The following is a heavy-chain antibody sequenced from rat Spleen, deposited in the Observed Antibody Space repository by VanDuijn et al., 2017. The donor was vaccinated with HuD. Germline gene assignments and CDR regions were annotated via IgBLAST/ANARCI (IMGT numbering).Heavy chain of an antibody. CDR3: TRGGYFRY. CDR2: INYDGRST. J-gene: IGHJ2*01. CDR1: GFIFSDHY. Sequence: EVQLVESNGGLVEPGRSLKLSCAASGFIFSDHYVAWVRQAPTKGLEWVATINYDGRSTFYRDSVRDRFTISRDTAQNILYLQMNSPRSEDTATYYCTRGGYFRYWGQGVMVTVSS. D-gene: IGHD2-5*01. V-gene: IGHV5-29*01.